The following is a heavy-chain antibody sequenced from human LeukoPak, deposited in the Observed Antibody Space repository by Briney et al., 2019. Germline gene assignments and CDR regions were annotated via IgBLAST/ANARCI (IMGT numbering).Heavy chain of an antibody. Sequence: GGSLRLSCAASGFTFDDYGMSWVRQAPGKGLDWVSGINWNGGSTGYADSVKGRFTISRDNAKNSLYLQMNSLRAEDTALYYCARDYSSSWSPHFDYWGQGTLVTVSS. CDR3: ARDYSSSWSPHFDY. V-gene: IGHV3-20*04. CDR2: INWNGGST. J-gene: IGHJ4*02. CDR1: GFTFDDYG. D-gene: IGHD6-13*01.